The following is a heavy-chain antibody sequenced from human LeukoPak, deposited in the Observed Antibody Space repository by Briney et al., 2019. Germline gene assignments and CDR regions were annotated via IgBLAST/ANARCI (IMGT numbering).Heavy chain of an antibody. CDR1: GFTFSSYG. V-gene: IGHV3-30*18. J-gene: IGHJ4*02. CDR2: ISYDGSNK. D-gene: IGHD4-17*01. CDR3: AKPFTVTTTPPFDY. Sequence: PGGSLRLSCAASGFTFSSYGMHWVRQAPGKGLEWVAVISYDGSNKYYADTVKGRFTISRDNSKNTLYLQMNSLRAEDTAVYYCAKPFTVTTTPPFDYWGQGTLVTVSS.